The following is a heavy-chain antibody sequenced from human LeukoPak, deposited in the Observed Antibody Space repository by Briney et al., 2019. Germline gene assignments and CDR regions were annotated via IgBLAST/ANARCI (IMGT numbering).Heavy chain of an antibody. D-gene: IGHD6-6*01. CDR3: GRDHSCSTFAP. J-gene: IGHJ5*02. CDR1: GFTVSSNY. V-gene: IGHV3-53*01. Sequence: PGGSLRLSCAASGFTVSSNYMSWVRQAPGKGLEWVSVIYSGGSTYYADSVKGRFTISRDNSKNTLYLQMNSLRAEDTAVYYCGRDHSCSTFAPWGQGTLVTVSS. CDR2: IYSGGST.